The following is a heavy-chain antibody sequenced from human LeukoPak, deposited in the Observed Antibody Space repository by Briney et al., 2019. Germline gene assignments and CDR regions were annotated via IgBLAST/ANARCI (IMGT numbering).Heavy chain of an antibody. CDR3: ARAIQQLLDYYFDY. CDR1: GFTFSIYS. J-gene: IGHJ4*02. CDR2: ISSSGRYI. V-gene: IGHV3-21*01. D-gene: IGHD6-13*01. Sequence: GGSLRLSCAASGFTFSIYSMNWVRQAPGKGPEWVSYISSSGRYIDYADSVKGRFTISRDNAKNSLYLQMNSLRAEDTAVYYCARAIQQLLDYYFDYWGQGTLVTVSS.